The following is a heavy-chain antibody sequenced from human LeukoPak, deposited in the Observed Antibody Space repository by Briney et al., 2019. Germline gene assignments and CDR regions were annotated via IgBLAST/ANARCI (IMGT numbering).Heavy chain of an antibody. J-gene: IGHJ4*02. D-gene: IGHD6-13*01. CDR3: TTRIAAAGLLSDFDY. V-gene: IGHV3-15*01. Sequence: GGSLRLSRAASGFTFSNAWMSWVRQAPGKGLEWVGRIKSETDGGTTDYAAPVKGRFTISRDDSKNTLYLQMNSLKTEDTAVYYCTTRIAAAGLLSDFDYWGQGTLVTVSS. CDR2: IKSETDGGTT. CDR1: GFTFSNAW.